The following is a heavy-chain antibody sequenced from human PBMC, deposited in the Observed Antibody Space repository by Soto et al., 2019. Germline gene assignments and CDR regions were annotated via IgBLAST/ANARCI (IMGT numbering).Heavy chain of an antibody. CDR2: IDHSGST. CDR3: ARAPKPITMIRKQPYYFDY. D-gene: IGHD3-10*01. Sequence: SETLSLTCAISGVSFSGFYWSWIRQPPGRGLEWIGEIDHSGSTKYNPPLKSRVTISVDTSKRQFSLNLRSVTAADTAVFYCARAPKPITMIRKQPYYFDYWGHGTLVTVSS. CDR1: GVSFSGFY. J-gene: IGHJ4*01. V-gene: IGHV4-34*01.